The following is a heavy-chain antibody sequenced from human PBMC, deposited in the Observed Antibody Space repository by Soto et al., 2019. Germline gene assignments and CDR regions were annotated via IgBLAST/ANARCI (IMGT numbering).Heavy chain of an antibody. CDR2: IRSKANSYAT. CDR1: GFTFSGSA. J-gene: IGHJ3*02. V-gene: IGHV3-73*01. CDR3: TRRRDYDYIWGSYRTIDAFDI. D-gene: IGHD3-16*02. Sequence: EVQLVESGGGLVQPGGSLKLSCEASGFTFSGSAMHWVRQASGKGLEWVGRIRSKANSYATAYAASVKGRFTISRDDSKNTAYLQMNSLKTEDTAVYYCTRRRDYDYIWGSYRTIDAFDIWGQGTMVTVSS.